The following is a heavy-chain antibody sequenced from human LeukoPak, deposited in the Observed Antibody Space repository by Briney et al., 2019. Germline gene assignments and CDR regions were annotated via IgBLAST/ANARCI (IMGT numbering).Heavy chain of an antibody. Sequence: GGSLRVSCVGTGFTFSTYRMNWVRQAPGKGLEWVSSISSSSSYIYYADSVKGRITISRDNAKNSLYLQMNSLRVEDTAVYYCARDKDVYFDYWGPGTPVTVSS. CDR2: ISSSSSYI. J-gene: IGHJ4*01. CDR1: GFTFSTYR. CDR3: ARDKDVYFDY. V-gene: IGHV3-21*01.